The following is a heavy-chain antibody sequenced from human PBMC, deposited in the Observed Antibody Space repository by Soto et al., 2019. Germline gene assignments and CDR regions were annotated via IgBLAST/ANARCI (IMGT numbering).Heavy chain of an antibody. D-gene: IGHD2-15*01. V-gene: IGHV3-23*01. CDR2: ISGSGGST. Sequence: PGGSLRLSCAASGFTFSSYAMSWVRQAPGKGLEWVSAISGSGGSTYYADSVKGRFTISRDNSKNTLYLQMNSLRAEDTAVYYCAKEEYCSGGSCYMGAFDIWGQGTMVTVS. CDR3: AKEEYCSGGSCYMGAFDI. CDR1: GFTFSSYA. J-gene: IGHJ3*02.